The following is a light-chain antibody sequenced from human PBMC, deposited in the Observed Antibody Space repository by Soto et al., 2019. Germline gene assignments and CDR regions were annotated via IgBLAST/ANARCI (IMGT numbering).Light chain of an antibody. CDR3: LFYYGGAQPHWV. CDR1: TGAVASGHH. CDR2: SKD. Sequence: QAVVTQESSLTVSPGGTVTLTWASSTGAVASGHHPHWLQKKPGQAPRTVISSKDNKQDWTPARFPGSHLGGKAALTVSGLQPEDEAEYYFLFYYGGAQPHWVFGGGTKLTVL. V-gene: IGLV7-43*01. J-gene: IGLJ2*01.